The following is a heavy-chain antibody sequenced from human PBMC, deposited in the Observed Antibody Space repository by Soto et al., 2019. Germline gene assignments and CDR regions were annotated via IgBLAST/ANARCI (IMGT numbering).Heavy chain of an antibody. CDR2: ISGSGGSA. J-gene: IGHJ3*01. CDR1: GFTFSNYA. Sequence: EVQLLESGGGLVGPGGSLRLSCAASGFTFSNYAMNWVRQAPGKGLECVSVISGSGGSAYYADSVQGRFTISRDNSTNTLYMQMNSLRDEDTAIYYCVREGSGWKSRGSFDFWGRGTMVTVTS. D-gene: IGHD6-19*01. CDR3: VREGSGWKSRGSFDF. V-gene: IGHV3-23*01.